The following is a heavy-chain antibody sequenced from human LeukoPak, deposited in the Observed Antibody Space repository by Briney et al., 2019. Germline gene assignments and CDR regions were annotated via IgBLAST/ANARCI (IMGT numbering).Heavy chain of an antibody. CDR1: GYTFTSYG. V-gene: IGHV1-18*01. J-gene: IGHJ4*02. Sequence: ASVKVSCKASGYTFTSYGISWVRQAPGQGLEWMGWISAYNGNTNYAQKLQGRVTVTTDTSTSTAYMELRSLRSDDTAVYYCARDKSIVGATPTLDYWGQGTLVTVSS. D-gene: IGHD1-26*01. CDR3: ARDKSIVGATPTLDY. CDR2: ISAYNGNT.